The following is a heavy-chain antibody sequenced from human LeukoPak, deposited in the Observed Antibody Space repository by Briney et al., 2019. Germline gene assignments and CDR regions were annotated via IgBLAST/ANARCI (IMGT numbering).Heavy chain of an antibody. J-gene: IGHJ4*02. CDR3: ARDVYCSGGSCYPRYFDY. CDR1: GFASSSYS. Sequence: GGSPRLSCAASGFASSSYSMNWVRQAPGKGLEWVSSISSSSSYIYYADSVKGRFTISRDNAKNSLYLQMNSLRAEDTAVYYCARDVYCSGGSCYPRYFDYWGQGTLVTVSS. CDR2: ISSSSSYI. V-gene: IGHV3-21*01. D-gene: IGHD2-15*01.